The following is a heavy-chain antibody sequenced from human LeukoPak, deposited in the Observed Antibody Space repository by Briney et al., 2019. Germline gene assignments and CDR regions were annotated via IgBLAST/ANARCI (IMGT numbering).Heavy chain of an antibody. D-gene: IGHD6-13*01. CDR2: ISYDGSNK. CDR3: ARGRWYSPYDY. CDR1: GFTFSSYA. J-gene: IGHJ4*02. V-gene: IGHV3-30-3*01. Sequence: GGSLRLSCAASGFTFSSYAMHWVRQAPGKGLEWVAVISYDGSNKYYADSVKGRFTISRDNSKNTLYLQMNSLRAEDTAVYYCARGRWYSPYDYWGQGTLVTVSS.